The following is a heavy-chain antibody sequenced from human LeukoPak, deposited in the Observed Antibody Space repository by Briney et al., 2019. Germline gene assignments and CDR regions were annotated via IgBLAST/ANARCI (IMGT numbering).Heavy chain of an antibody. CDR3: ARDIVGATGDAFDI. D-gene: IGHD1-26*01. J-gene: IGHJ3*02. CDR2: VSSSSDYI. Sequence: PGGSLRLSCAASGFTFTTYSMSWVRQAPGKEPEWVSAVSSSSDYIYYADSVRGRFTISRDNAKNSLYLQMNSLRAEDTAVYYCARDIVGATGDAFDICGQWTMITVSS. V-gene: IGHV3-21*01. CDR1: GFTFTTYS.